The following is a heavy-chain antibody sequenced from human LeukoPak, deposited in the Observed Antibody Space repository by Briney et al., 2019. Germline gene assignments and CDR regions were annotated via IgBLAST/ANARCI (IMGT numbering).Heavy chain of an antibody. CDR2: ISSSDSTI. V-gene: IGHV3-48*03. CDR3: ARGGRWELRN. D-gene: IGHD1-26*01. CDR1: GFTFSSYE. J-gene: IGHJ4*02. Sequence: GGSLRLSCAASGFTFSSYEMNWVRQAPGKGLEWVSYISSSDSTIYYADSVKGRFTISRDNAKNSLYLQMNSLRAEDTAVYYCARGGRWELRNWGQGTLVTVSS.